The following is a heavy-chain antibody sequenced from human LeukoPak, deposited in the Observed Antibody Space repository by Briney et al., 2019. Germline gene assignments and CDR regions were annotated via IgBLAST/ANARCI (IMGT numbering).Heavy chain of an antibody. CDR3: ARDFDDSSQGYYFDY. V-gene: IGHV1-18*01. D-gene: IGHD3-22*01. J-gene: IGHJ4*02. Sequence: ASVKVSCKASGYTFTNYGINWVRQAPGQGLEWMGWISAYNGYTHYAQKLQGRLTMTTDTSTSTAYMELRSLRSDDTAVYYCARDFDDSSQGYYFDYWGQGTLVTVSS. CDR2: ISAYNGYT. CDR1: GYTFTNYG.